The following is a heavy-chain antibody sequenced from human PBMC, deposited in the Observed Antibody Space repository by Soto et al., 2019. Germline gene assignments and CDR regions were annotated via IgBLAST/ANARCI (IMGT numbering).Heavy chain of an antibody. CDR1: GGSISSGGYY. Sequence: QVQLQESGPGLVKPSQTLSLSCNVSGGSISSGGYYWSWIRQHAGKGLEWIGFIFYSGTTYYNPSLKRRVTISVDTSKNQFSLKLTSVTAADTAVYYCARGLRLGELSIWGRGTLVTVSS. CDR3: ARGLRLGELSI. D-gene: IGHD3-16*02. J-gene: IGHJ4*02. CDR2: IFYSGTT. V-gene: IGHV4-31*03.